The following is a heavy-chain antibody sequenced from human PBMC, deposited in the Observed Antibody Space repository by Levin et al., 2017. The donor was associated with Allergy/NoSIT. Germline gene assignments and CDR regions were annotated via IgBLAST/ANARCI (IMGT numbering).Heavy chain of an antibody. V-gene: IGHV1-2*02. CDR2: INPNSGGT. CDR3: ARADYYGSGSRYYYYGMDV. CDR1: GYTFTGYY. Sequence: PGGSLRLSCKASGYTFTGYYMHWVRQAPGQGLEWMGWINPNSGGTNYAQKFQGRVTMTRDTSISTAYMELSRLRSDDTAVYYCARADYYGSGSRYYYYGMDVWGQGTTVTVSS. J-gene: IGHJ6*02. D-gene: IGHD3-10*01.